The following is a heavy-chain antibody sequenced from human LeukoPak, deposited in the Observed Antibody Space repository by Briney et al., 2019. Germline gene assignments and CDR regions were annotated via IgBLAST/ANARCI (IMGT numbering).Heavy chain of an antibody. CDR2: ISGSSNYI. Sequence: GGSLRLSCAASGFTFISYSMNWVRQAPGKGLEWVSSISGSSNYIYYADSVKGRFTISRDNAKNSLYLQMNSLRAEDTAVYYCARVSTAVSLAIDSWGQGTLVTVST. CDR3: ARVSTAVSLAIDS. V-gene: IGHV3-21*01. D-gene: IGHD6-13*01. CDR1: GFTFISYS. J-gene: IGHJ4*02.